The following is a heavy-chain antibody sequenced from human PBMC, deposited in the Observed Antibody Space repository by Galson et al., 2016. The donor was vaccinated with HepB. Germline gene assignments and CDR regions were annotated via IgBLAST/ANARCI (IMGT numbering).Heavy chain of an antibody. CDR3: ARILGSSWYSGGYYYGMDV. CDR2: IYYSGRT. D-gene: IGHD6-13*01. Sequence: PGKGLEWIGYIYYSGRTNYNPSLKSRVTISVDTSKNQFSLKLSSVTAADTAMYYCARILGSSWYSGGYYYGMDVWGQGTTVTVSS. V-gene: IGHV4-59*01. J-gene: IGHJ6*02.